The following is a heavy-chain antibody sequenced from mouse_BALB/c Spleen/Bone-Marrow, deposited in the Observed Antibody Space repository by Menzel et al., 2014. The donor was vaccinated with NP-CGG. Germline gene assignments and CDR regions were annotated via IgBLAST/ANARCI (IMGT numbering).Heavy chain of an antibody. V-gene: IGHV1-15*01. J-gene: IGHJ3*01. CDR2: IDPETGGT. Sequence: QVQLQQSGAELVRPGASVTLSCKASGYTFTDYEMHWVKQTPVHGLEWIGAIDPETGGTAYNQKFKGKATLTADNSSSTAYMELRSLTSEDSAVYYCTREGYYGSSPAWFAYWGQGTLVTVSA. CDR1: GYTFTDYE. D-gene: IGHD1-1*01. CDR3: TREGYYGSSPAWFAY.